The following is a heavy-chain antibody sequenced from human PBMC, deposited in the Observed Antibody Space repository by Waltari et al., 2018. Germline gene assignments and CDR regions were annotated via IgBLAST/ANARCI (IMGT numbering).Heavy chain of an antibody. V-gene: IGHV3-53*02. J-gene: IGHJ4*02. CDR1: GFAVSSNY. CDR2: IETGGYT. CDR3: ARHDYCDY. Sequence: EVQLVETGGGLIQPGGSLRLSCAASGFAVSSNYMSWVRQAPGKGLEWVSVIETGGYTYYAESVRGRFTISRDNSKNRVYLQMNSLRADDTAVYFCARHDYCDYWGQGTLVTVSS.